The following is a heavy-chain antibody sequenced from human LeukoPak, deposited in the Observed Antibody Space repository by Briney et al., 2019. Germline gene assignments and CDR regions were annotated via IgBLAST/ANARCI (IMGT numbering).Heavy chain of an antibody. CDR1: GFTFSSYA. V-gene: IGHV3-23*01. D-gene: IGHD6-6*01. Sequence: GGSLRLSCAASGFTFSSYAMSWVRQAPGKGLEWVSAISGSGGSTYYADSVKGRFTISRDNSKNTLYLQMNSLRAEDTAVYYCAKRRPLIAARPNWFDPWGQGTLVTVSS. CDR2: ISGSGGST. J-gene: IGHJ5*02. CDR3: AKRRPLIAARPNWFDP.